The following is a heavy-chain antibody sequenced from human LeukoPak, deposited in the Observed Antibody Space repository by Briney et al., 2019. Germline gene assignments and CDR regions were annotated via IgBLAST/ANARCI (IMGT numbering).Heavy chain of an antibody. CDR3: AREGYYGSGSYPHMDV. V-gene: IGHV4-59*01. CDR2: IYYSGST. J-gene: IGHJ6*03. Sequence: SETLSLTCTVSGGSIYSYYWSWFRQPPGKGLEWIAYIYYSGSTNYNPSLKSRVTISVDTSKNQFSLKLSSVTAADTAVYYCAREGYYGSGSYPHMDVWGKGTTVTVSS. CDR1: GGSIYSYY. D-gene: IGHD3-10*01.